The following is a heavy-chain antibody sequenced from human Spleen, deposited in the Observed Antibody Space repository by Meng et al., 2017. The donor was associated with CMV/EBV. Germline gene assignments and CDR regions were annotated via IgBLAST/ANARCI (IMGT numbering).Heavy chain of an antibody. CDR1: GYTFTAHY. CDR2: MNPNSGNT. J-gene: IGHJ6*02. Sequence: ASVKVFCKASGYTFTAHYFHWVRQAPGQGLEWMGWMNPNSGNTGYAQKFQGRVTMTRSTSISTAYMELSSLTSDDTAIYFCARMDYDYWGDYHAMDVWGQGTTVTVSS. V-gene: IGHV1-8*02. CDR3: ARMDYDYWGDYHAMDV. D-gene: IGHD3-3*01.